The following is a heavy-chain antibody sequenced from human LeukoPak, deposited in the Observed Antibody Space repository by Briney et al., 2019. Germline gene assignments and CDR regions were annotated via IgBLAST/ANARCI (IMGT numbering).Heavy chain of an antibody. Sequence: SETLSLTCTVSGGSISSGSYYWSWIRQPAGKGLEWIGRIYTSGSTNYNPSLKSRVTISVDTSKNQFSLKLSSVTAADTAVYYCARDRGKQQLSLWFDPWGQGTLVTVSS. CDR3: ARDRGKQQLSLWFDP. D-gene: IGHD6-13*01. J-gene: IGHJ5*02. CDR2: IYTSGST. V-gene: IGHV4-61*02. CDR1: GGSISSGSYY.